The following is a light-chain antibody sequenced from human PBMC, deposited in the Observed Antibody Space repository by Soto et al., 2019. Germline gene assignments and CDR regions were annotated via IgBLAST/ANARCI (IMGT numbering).Light chain of an antibody. V-gene: IGLV2-14*01. J-gene: IGLJ1*01. CDR1: SSDVGAYNY. Sequence: QSALTQPASVSGSPGQSITISCTGTSSDVGAYNYVSWYQQHPGKAPKLLIFEVSSRPSGVSNRFSGSKSGSTASLTISGLQAEDEADYYCSSYADSDNLYVFGTGTKVTVL. CDR2: EVS. CDR3: SSYADSDNLYV.